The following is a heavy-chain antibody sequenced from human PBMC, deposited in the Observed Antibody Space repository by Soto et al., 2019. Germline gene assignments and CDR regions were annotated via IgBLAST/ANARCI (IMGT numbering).Heavy chain of an antibody. CDR3: ARHPSHSTAGNYYGMDV. Sequence: GGSLRLSCAASGFTVSNSYMSWVRQAPGKGLEWVSVIYNVGRTYYADSVKGRFAIARDNSKNTLYLQMDSLRAEDTAVYYCARHPSHSTAGNYYGMDVWGQGTTVTVSS. J-gene: IGHJ6*02. CDR2: IYNVGRT. CDR1: GFTVSNSY. V-gene: IGHV3-53*01. D-gene: IGHD2-2*01.